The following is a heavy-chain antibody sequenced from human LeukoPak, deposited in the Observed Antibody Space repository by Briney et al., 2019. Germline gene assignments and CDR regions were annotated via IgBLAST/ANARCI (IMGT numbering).Heavy chain of an antibody. CDR2: ISGSGGST. CDR1: GFTFSSYA. Sequence: GGSLRLSCAASGFTFSSYAMSWVRQAPGKGLEWVSAISGSGGSTYYADSVKGRFTISRDNSKNTLYLQMNSLRAEDTAVYHCAKREGHMRYFDWLCPSFDYWGQGTLVTVSS. D-gene: IGHD3-9*01. V-gene: IGHV3-23*01. J-gene: IGHJ4*02. CDR3: AKREGHMRYFDWLCPSFDY.